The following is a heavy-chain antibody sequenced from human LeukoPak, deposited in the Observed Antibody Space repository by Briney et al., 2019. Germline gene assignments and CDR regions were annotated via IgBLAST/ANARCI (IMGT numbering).Heavy chain of an antibody. Sequence: PGGSLRLSCAASGFTFSSYSMNWVRQAPGKGLEWVSSISSSSSYIYYADSVKGRFTISRDNAKNSLYLQMNSLRAEDTAVYYCARDSNSGSYLIDYWGQGTLVTVSS. CDR2: ISSSSSYI. J-gene: IGHJ4*02. CDR1: GFTFSSYS. V-gene: IGHV3-21*01. D-gene: IGHD1-26*01. CDR3: ARDSNSGSYLIDY.